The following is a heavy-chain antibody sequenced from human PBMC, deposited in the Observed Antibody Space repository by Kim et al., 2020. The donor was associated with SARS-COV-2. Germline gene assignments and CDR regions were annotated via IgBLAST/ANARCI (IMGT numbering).Heavy chain of an antibody. CDR3: ATRVPGTTVWCFDY. CDR1: GYTLTELS. D-gene: IGHD1-1*01. V-gene: IGHV1-24*01. J-gene: IGHJ4*02. Sequence: ASVKVSCKVSGYTLTELSMHWVRQAPGKGLEWMGGFDPEDGETIYAQKFQGRVTMTEDTSTDTAYMELSSLRSEDTAVYYCATRVPGTTVWCFDYWGQGTLVTVSS. CDR2: FDPEDGET.